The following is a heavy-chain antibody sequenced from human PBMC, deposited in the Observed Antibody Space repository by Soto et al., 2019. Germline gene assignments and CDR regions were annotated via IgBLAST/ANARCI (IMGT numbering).Heavy chain of an antibody. CDR1: GYTFTSYY. J-gene: IGHJ4*02. CDR2: INPSGGSR. Sequence: ASVKVSCKASGYTFTSYYMHWVRQAPGQGLEWMGIINPSGGSRSYAQKFQGRVTMTRDTSTSTVYMELSSLRSEDTAVYYCARDGSSSGWYRGYFDYWAQGTMVTVSS. D-gene: IGHD6-19*01. V-gene: IGHV1-46*01. CDR3: ARDGSSSGWYRGYFDY.